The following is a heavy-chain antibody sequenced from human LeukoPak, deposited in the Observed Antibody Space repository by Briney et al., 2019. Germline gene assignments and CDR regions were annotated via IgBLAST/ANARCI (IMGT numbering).Heavy chain of an antibody. D-gene: IGHD2-2*01. V-gene: IGHV1-2*06. CDR1: GYTFTGYH. CDR3: ARDYCSSTSCLFDY. CDR2: INPNSGDT. Sequence: ASVKVSCKASGYTFTGYHMHWVRQAPGQGLEWMGRINPNSGDTNYAQKFQGRVTMTRDTSISTAYMELSRLRSDDTAVYYCARDYCSSTSCLFDYWGRGTLVTVSS. J-gene: IGHJ4*02.